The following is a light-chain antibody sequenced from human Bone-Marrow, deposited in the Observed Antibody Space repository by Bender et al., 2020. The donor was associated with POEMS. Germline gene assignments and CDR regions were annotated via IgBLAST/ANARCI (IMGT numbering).Light chain of an antibody. CDR2: DVT. J-gene: IGLJ2*01. V-gene: IGLV2-11*01. CDR1: SSDVGGDHY. CDR3: CTQTGSFLGV. Sequence: QSALTQPRSVSGSPGQSVTISCTGTSSDVGGDHYVSWYQQHPGKAPKLMIYDVTTRPSGVRDRFSGSKSGNAASLTISGLQTEDEADYYCCTQTGSFLGVFGGGPKVPVL.